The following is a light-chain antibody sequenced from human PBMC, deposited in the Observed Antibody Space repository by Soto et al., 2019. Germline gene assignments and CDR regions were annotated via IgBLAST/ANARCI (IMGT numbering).Light chain of an antibody. CDR1: QSVSSSF. CDR3: QQYGSSLWP. V-gene: IGKV3-20*01. J-gene: IGKJ1*01. Sequence: EIVLTQSPGTLSLSPGERATLSCRASQSVSSSFLAWYQQKPGQAPRLLIYGASSRATGIPDRFSGSGSGTDFTLTISRLEPEDFAVYYCQQYGSSLWPFGQGT. CDR2: GAS.